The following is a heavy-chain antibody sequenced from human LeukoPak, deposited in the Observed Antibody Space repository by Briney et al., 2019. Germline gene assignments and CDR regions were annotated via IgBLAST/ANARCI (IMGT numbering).Heavy chain of an antibody. CDR1: GYSISSGYY. Sequence: PSETLSLTCAVSGYSISSGYYWGWIRQPPGKGLEWIGSIYHSGSTYYNPSLKSRVTISVDTSKNQFSLKLSSVTAADTAMYYCARQGTIFGVTNFDYWGQGTLVTVSS. CDR3: ARQGTIFGVTNFDY. D-gene: IGHD3-3*01. J-gene: IGHJ4*02. V-gene: IGHV4-38-2*01. CDR2: IYHSGST.